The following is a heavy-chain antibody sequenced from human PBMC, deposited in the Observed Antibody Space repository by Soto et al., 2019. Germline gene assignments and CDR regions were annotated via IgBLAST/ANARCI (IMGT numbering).Heavy chain of an antibody. D-gene: IGHD6-13*01. Sequence: QVQLVQSGAELKKPGSSVKVSCQVSGGTFGSFTINWVRQAPGQGLEWMGQIIPMFETVNNARKFQDRVTITADESTTTAYMELSSLRSADTAVYYCAKNRRIAAAGDFDQWGQGTLITVSS. J-gene: IGHJ4*02. CDR3: AKNRRIAAAGDFDQ. V-gene: IGHV1-69*01. CDR1: GGTFGSFT. CDR2: IIPMFETV.